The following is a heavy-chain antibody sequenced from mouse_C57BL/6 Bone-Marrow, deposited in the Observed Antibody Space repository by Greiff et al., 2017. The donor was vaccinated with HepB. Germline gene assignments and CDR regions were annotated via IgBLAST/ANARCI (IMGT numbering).Heavy chain of an antibody. Sequence: DVMLVESGGGLVQPKGSLKLSCAASGFTFNTYAMHWVRQAPGKGLEWVARIRSKSSNYATYYADSVKDRFTISRDDSQSMLYLQMNNLKTEDTAMYFCVRASTGNDAMDYWGQGTSVTVSS. V-gene: IGHV10-3*01. D-gene: IGHD4-1*02. J-gene: IGHJ4*01. CDR2: IRSKSSNYAT. CDR3: VRASTGNDAMDY. CDR1: GFTFNTYA.